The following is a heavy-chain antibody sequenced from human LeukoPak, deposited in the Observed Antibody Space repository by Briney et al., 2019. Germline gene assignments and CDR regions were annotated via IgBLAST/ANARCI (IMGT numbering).Heavy chain of an antibody. CDR2: IYTSGST. CDR3: ASSPVYYYDSSGYYYIQLNY. D-gene: IGHD3-22*01. V-gene: IGHV4-61*02. CDR1: GGSISSSSYY. J-gene: IGHJ4*02. Sequence: SETLSLTCTVSGGSISSSSYYWSWIRQPAGKGLEWIGRIYTSGSTNYNPSLKSRVTISVDTSKNQFSLKLSSVTAADTAVYYCASSPVYYYDSSGYYYIQLNYWGQGTLVTVSS.